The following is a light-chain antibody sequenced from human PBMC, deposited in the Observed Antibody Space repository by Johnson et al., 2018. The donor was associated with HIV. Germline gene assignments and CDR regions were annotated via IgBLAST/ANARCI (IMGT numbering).Light chain of an antibody. CDR1: SSNIGKNY. CDR3: ATWDSSLGWV. CDR2: ENN. J-gene: IGLJ1*01. V-gene: IGLV1-51*02. Sequence: QSLLTQPPSVSAAPGQKVTISCSGSSSNIGKNYVSWYQQFPGTAPKLLIYENNKRPSGIPERFSGSKSGTSATLGITGLQTGDEADYYCATWDSSLGWVFGTGTKVTVL.